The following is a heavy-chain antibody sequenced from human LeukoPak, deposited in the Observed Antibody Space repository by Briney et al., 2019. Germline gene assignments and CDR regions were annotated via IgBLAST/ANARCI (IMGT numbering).Heavy chain of an antibody. D-gene: IGHD3-3*01. J-gene: IGHJ4*02. Sequence: GGSLRLSCAASGFTFSSYAMHWVRQAQGKGLEYVSAISSNGGSTYYANSVKGRFTISGDNSKNTLYLQMGSLRAEDMAVYYCARMYYDFWSGYYDYWGQGTLVTVSS. CDR3: ARMYYDFWSGYYDY. CDR2: ISSNGGST. CDR1: GFTFSSYA. V-gene: IGHV3-64*01.